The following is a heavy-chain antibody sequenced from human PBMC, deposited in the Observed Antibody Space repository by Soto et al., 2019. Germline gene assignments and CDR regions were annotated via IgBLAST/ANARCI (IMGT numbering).Heavy chain of an antibody. Sequence: QVQLVQSGAEVKKPGSSVKVSCKASGGTFSSYAISWVRQAPGQGLEWMGGIIPIFGTANYAQKFQCRVTSTADESTSTAYMELSSLRSEDMAVYYCASGGYYCDYKWRYYYYGMDVWGQGTTVTVSS. J-gene: IGHJ6*02. CDR2: IIPIFGTA. V-gene: IGHV1-69*01. CDR1: GGTFSSYA. CDR3: ASGGYYCDYKWRYYYYGMDV. D-gene: IGHD4-17*01.